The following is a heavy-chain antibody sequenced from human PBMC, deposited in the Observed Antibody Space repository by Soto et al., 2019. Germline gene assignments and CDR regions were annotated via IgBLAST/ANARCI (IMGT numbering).Heavy chain of an antibody. CDR3: ARLIVGHDAFDI. J-gene: IGHJ3*02. D-gene: IGHD1-26*01. Sequence: SETLSLTCTVSGGSISSSSYYWGWIRQPPGKGLEWIGSIYYSGSTYYNPSLKSRVTISVDTSKNQFSLKLSSVTAADTAVYYCARLIVGHDAFDIWGQGTMVTVSS. CDR2: IYYSGST. CDR1: GGSISSSSYY. V-gene: IGHV4-39*01.